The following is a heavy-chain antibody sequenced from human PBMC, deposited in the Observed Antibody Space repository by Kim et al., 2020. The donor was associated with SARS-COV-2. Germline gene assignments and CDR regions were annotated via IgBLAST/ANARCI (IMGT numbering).Heavy chain of an antibody. J-gene: IGHJ6*02. CDR3: ARGDIVVVPAAMSYYYYGMDV. CDR1: GYTFTSYA. V-gene: IGHV1-3*01. D-gene: IGHD2-2*01. Sequence: ASVKVSCKASGYTFTSYAMHWVRQAPGQRLEWMGWINAGNGNTKYSQKFQGRVTITRDTSASTAYMELSSLRSEDTAVYYCARGDIVVVPAAMSYYYYGMDVWGQGTTVTVSS. CDR2: INAGNGNT.